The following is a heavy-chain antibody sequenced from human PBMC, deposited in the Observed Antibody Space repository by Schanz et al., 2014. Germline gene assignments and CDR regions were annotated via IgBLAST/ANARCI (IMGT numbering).Heavy chain of an antibody. CDR3: TTVDCSSPSCPP. Sequence: EMQLLESGGGLVQPGGSLRLSCAASGFTFSTYAMSWVRQAPGKGLEWVGRIRSKADGGTTDYAAPVKGRFTISRDDSKNTLFLQINSLKTEDTAVYYCTTVDCSSPSCPPWGQGTLVTVSS. CDR1: GFTFSTYA. V-gene: IGHV3-15*01. J-gene: IGHJ5*02. CDR2: IRSKADGGTT. D-gene: IGHD2-2*01.